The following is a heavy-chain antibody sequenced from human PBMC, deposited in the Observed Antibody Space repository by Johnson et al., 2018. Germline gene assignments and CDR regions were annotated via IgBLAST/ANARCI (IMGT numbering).Heavy chain of an antibody. D-gene: IGHD3-3*01. Sequence: VQLVQSGGGLVQXGRSLRLXCAASGFTFDDYAMHWVRQAPGKGLEWVSGSSWNSGILGYADPVKGRFTISRDNAKNYLYLQMNSPRAEYTALYYWAKDLGMTIFGVVTTGYYYYGMDVWGQGTTVTVSS. CDR3: AKDLGMTIFGVVTTGYYYYGMDV. V-gene: IGHV3-9*01. J-gene: IGHJ6*02. CDR2: SSWNSGIL. CDR1: GFTFDDYA.